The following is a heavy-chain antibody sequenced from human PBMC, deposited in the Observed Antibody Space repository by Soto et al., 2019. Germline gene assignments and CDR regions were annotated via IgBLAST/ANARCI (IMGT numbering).Heavy chain of an antibody. V-gene: IGHV3-21*04. J-gene: IGHJ4*02. D-gene: IGHD2-15*01. Sequence: GGSLSLSCAAAGFAFSIYSINLVRQAPGKGLEWVSSISSSSSYIYYADSVKGRFTISRDNAKNSLYLQMNSLRAEDTAVYYCARALTGGGFDYWGQGTLVTVSS. CDR1: GFAFSIYS. CDR3: ARALTGGGFDY. CDR2: ISSSSSYI.